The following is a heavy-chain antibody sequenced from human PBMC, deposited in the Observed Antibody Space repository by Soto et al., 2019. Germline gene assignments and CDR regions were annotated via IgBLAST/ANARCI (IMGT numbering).Heavy chain of an antibody. J-gene: IGHJ1*01. D-gene: IGHD3-16*02. V-gene: IGHV3-15*01. Sequence: EVQLVESGGGLVKPGGSLRLSCAASGFPFSNAWMSWVRQAPGEGLEWVARIKSETDGGTTDYVAPVEGRFTISRDDSKNTLDLQKTNLKTEDTAVYYCTASDYICGNYRYRWSYWGQGALVTVSS. CDR3: TASDYICGNYRYRWSY. CDR2: IKSETDGGTT. CDR1: GFPFSNAW.